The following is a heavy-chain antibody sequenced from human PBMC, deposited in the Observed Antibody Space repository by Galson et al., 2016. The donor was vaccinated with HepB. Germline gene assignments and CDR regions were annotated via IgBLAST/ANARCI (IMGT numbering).Heavy chain of an antibody. D-gene: IGHD2-2*01. CDR3: AKGQCSNDKRCAFDF. CDR2: ISWNSDTI. J-gene: IGHJ3*01. Sequence: SLRLSCAASGFTFLDYGMHWVRQAPGKGLEWVSGISWNSDTIDYAGSVRGRFTISRDNAKKLLYLQMNSLKIEDTALYYCAKGQCSNDKRCAFDFWGQGTVVTVSP. V-gene: IGHV3-9*01. CDR1: GFTFLDYG.